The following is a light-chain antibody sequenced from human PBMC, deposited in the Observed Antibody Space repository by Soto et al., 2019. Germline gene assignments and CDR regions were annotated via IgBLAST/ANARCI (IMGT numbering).Light chain of an antibody. J-gene: IGLJ1*01. V-gene: IGLV6-57*04. Sequence: NFILTQPHSVAESPGKTVTISCTRISCSIASNYVQWYQQRPGSAPTTVIYEDNQRPSGVPDRFSGSIDSSSNSASLTISGLKTEDEADYYCQSYDSSNRVFGTGTKVT. CDR1: SCSIASNY. CDR2: EDN. CDR3: QSYDSSNRV.